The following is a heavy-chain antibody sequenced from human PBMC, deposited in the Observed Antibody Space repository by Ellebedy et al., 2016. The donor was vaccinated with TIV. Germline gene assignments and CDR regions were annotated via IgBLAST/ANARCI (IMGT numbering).Heavy chain of an antibody. CDR3: ARETNWYYFDF. J-gene: IGHJ4*02. Sequence: SETLSLXXTVSGDSITSGGSSWTWIRQPPGKGLEWIGYIYPGGRRRSNPSLQSRVAISVDTSKNQFSLKLTSVTAADTAVYYCARETNWYYFDFWGQGSLVTVSS. CDR2: IYPGGRR. D-gene: IGHD7-27*01. V-gene: IGHV4-30-2*01. CDR1: GDSITSGGSS.